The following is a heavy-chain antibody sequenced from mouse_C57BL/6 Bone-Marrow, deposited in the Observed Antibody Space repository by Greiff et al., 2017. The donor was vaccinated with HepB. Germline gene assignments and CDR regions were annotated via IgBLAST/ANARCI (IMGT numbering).Heavy chain of an antibody. CDR1: GYAFSSSW. Sequence: VQLQQSGPELVKPGASVKISCKASGYAFSSSWMNWVKQRPGKGLEWIGRIYPGDGDTNYNGKFKGKATLTADKSSSTAYMQLSSLTSEDSAVYFCARGRAYYSGYAWFAYWGQGTLVTVSA. J-gene: IGHJ3*01. CDR3: ARGRAYYSGYAWFAY. CDR2: IYPGDGDT. V-gene: IGHV1-82*01. D-gene: IGHD2-12*01.